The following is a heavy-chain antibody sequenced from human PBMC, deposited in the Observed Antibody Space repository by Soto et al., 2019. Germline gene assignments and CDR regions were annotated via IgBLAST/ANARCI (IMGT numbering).Heavy chain of an antibody. J-gene: IGHJ4*02. CDR2: MNPNSGNT. CDR3: ARADYYDRSGYLLPCGY. Sequence: QVQLVQSGAEVKKPGASVKVSCKASGYTFTSYDINWVRQATGQGLEWMGWMNPNSGNTGYAQKFQGRVTMTRNTSISTAYMELSSMRSEVTGVYYCARADYYDRSGYLLPCGYWGQGTLVTVSS. CDR1: GYTFTSYD. V-gene: IGHV1-8*01. D-gene: IGHD3-22*01.